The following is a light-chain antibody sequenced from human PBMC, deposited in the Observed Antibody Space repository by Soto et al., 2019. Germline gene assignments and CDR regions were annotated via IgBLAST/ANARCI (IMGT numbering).Light chain of an antibody. Sequence: DIHMTQSPSTLSASVGDRVTITCRASQSISIWLAWYQQKPGKAPNLLIYKTSSLETGVPSRFSGSGSGTEFTLTISSLQPDDFATYYCQHWHDYSWTCGQGIKVEVK. V-gene: IGKV1-5*03. J-gene: IGKJ1*01. CDR3: QHWHDYSWT. CDR1: QSISIW. CDR2: KTS.